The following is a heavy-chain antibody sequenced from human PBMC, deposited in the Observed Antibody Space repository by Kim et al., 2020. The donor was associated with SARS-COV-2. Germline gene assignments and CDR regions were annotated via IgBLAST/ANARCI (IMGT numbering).Heavy chain of an antibody. Sequence: SETLSLTCTVSGGSISSGGYYWSWIRQHPGKGLEWIGYIYYSGSTYYNPSLKSRVTISVDTSKNQFSLKLSSVTAADTAVYYCGRGQGRITMIVVVVGALHYWGQRPLLPLSS. CDR1: GGSISSGGYY. J-gene: IGHJ4*02. D-gene: IGHD3-22*01. CDR3: GRGQGRITMIVVVVGALHY. V-gene: IGHV4-31*03. CDR2: IYYSGST.